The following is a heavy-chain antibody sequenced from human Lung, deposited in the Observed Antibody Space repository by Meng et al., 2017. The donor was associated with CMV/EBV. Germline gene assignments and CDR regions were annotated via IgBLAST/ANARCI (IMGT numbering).Heavy chain of an antibody. V-gene: IGHV4-4*02. J-gene: IGHJ1*01. CDR2: IPHRGSS. Sequence: QVLLPESAPATVKPSQTLSLTCAVPGDSITNHNWWAWVRQPPGKGLEWIGEIPHRGSSAYNPSLKSRVSMSIDKSKNQFSLKLTSVTAADTAVYHCLRRSGGSVWGQGTLVTVSS. CDR1: GDSITNHNW. CDR3: LRRSGGSV. D-gene: IGHD3-10*01.